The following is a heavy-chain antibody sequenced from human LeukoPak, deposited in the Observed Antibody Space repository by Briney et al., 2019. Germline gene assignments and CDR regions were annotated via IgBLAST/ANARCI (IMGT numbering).Heavy chain of an antibody. CDR2: IKQDGSEK. D-gene: IGHD7-27*01. J-gene: IGHJ3*02. Sequence: GGSLRLFCAASGFTFSSYWMSWVRQAPGKGLEWVANIKQDGSEKYYVDSVKGRFTISRDNAKNSLYLQMNSLRAEDTAVYYCARDSPLELTGDPYDAFDIWGQGTMVTVSS. V-gene: IGHV3-7*01. CDR3: ARDSPLELTGDPYDAFDI. CDR1: GFTFSSYW.